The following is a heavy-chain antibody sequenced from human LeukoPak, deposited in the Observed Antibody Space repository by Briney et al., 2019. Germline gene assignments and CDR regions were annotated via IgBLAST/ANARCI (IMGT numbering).Heavy chain of an antibody. D-gene: IGHD5-24*01. Sequence: SETLSLTCTVSGGSLSSYYWSWIRQPPGKGLEWIGYIYYSGSTNYNPSLKSRVTISVDTSKNQFSLKLSSVTAADTAVYYCARGERGVGWLQTDHWGQGTLVTVSS. CDR1: GGSLSSYY. CDR2: IYYSGST. J-gene: IGHJ4*02. CDR3: ARGERGVGWLQTDH. V-gene: IGHV4-59*01.